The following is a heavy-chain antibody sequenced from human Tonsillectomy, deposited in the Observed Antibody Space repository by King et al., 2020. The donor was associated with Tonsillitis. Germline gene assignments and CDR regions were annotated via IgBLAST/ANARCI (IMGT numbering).Heavy chain of an antibody. CDR1: GFTFSSYA. V-gene: IGHV3-23*04. Sequence: VQLVESGGGLVQPGGSLRLSCAASGFTFSSYALTWVRQAPGKGLEWVSSISGSGGSTYYADSVKGRFTISRDNSKNTLYLQMNSLRAEDTAVYFCAICVNSYDGSDVDYWGQGTLVTVSS. J-gene: IGHJ4*02. CDR2: ISGSGGST. D-gene: IGHD3-22*01. CDR3: AICVNSYDGSDVDY.